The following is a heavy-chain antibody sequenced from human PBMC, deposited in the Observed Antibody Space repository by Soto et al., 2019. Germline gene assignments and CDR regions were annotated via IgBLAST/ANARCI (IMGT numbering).Heavy chain of an antibody. CDR3: ATLIVFHSSYYHDY. CDR2: INHSGNT. V-gene: IGHV4-34*01. Sequence: PSETLSLTCAVYGVPFSGYYWSWIRQSPGKGLEWIGEINHSGNTNYNPSLKSRVTMLVDTSKNQFSLSLSSVTAADTAVYYCATLIVFHSSYYHDYWGHGTLVTVSS. CDR1: GVPFSGYY. D-gene: IGHD1-26*01. J-gene: IGHJ4*01.